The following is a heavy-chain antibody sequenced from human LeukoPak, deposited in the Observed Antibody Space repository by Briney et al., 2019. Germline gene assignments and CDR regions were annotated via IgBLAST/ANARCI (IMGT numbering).Heavy chain of an antibody. Sequence: PGGSLRLSCTTSGFTFTDYRMTWVRPAPGKGLEWVANINQDGSKKFYVDSVKGRFTISRDNAKNALYLQINSLRAEDTGVYFCARGQTLTFWGQGTLVTVSS. CDR3: ARGQTLTF. CDR2: INQDGSKK. CDR1: GFTFTDYR. J-gene: IGHJ4*02. V-gene: IGHV3-7*01.